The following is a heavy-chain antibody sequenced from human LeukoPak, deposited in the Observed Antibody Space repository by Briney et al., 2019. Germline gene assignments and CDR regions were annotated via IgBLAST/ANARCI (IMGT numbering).Heavy chain of an antibody. V-gene: IGHV4-59*02. CDR1: GGSVSSYY. CDR3: ARARPRITIFGVVIDFGWFDP. CDR2: IYYSGST. Sequence: SETLSLTCTVSGGIVSGGSVSSYYWSWIRQPPGKGLEWIGYIYYSGSTNYNPSLKSRVTISVDTSKNQFSLKLSSVTAADTAVYYCARARPRITIFGVVIDFGWFDPWGQGTLVTVSS. J-gene: IGHJ5*02. D-gene: IGHD3-3*01.